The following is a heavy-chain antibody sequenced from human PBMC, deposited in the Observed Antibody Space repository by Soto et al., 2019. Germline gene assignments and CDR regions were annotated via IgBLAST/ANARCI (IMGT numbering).Heavy chain of an antibody. Sequence: GGSLRLSCAASGFTFSSYGMHWVRQAPGKGLEWVAVISYDGSNKYYADSVKGRFTISRDNSKNTLYLQMNSLRAEDTAVYYCAKDRSPLVRGGTKNGMDVWGQGTTVTVSS. D-gene: IGHD3-10*01. CDR1: GFTFSSYG. J-gene: IGHJ6*02. CDR2: ISYDGSNK. V-gene: IGHV3-30*18. CDR3: AKDRSPLVRGGTKNGMDV.